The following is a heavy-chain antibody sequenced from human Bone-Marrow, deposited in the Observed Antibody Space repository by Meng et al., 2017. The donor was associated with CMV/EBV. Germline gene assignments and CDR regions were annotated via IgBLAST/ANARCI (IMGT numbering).Heavy chain of an antibody. Sequence: GESLKISCAASGFTFSSYAMHWVRQAPGKGLEWVAVISYDGSNKYYADSVKGRFTISRDNSKNTLYLQMNSLRAEDTAVYYCAREMTYYYGSGSYPAYWGPGTLVTGSS. CDR1: GFTFSSYA. J-gene: IGHJ4*02. D-gene: IGHD3-10*01. CDR2: ISYDGSNK. CDR3: AREMTYYYGSGSYPAY. V-gene: IGHV3-30-3*01.